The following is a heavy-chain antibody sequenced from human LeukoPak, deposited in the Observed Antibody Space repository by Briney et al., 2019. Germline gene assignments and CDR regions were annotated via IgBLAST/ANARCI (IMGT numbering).Heavy chain of an antibody. D-gene: IGHD3-10*01. J-gene: IGHJ4*02. CDR1: GFTLGDYT. Sequence: GGSLRLSCEASGFTLGDYTVSWVRQAPGMGLEWVGFMRSKTYRGTTEYAASVKGRFTISRDDSKSIAYLQMNSLKTEDTAVYYCASSYPLDYWGQGTLVTVSS. CDR3: ASSYPLDY. V-gene: IGHV3-49*04. CDR2: MRSKTYRGTT.